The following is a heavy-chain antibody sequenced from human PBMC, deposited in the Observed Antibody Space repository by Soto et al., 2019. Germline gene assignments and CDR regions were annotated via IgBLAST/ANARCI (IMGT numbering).Heavy chain of an antibody. V-gene: IGHV4-39*01. Sequence: QLQLQESGPGLVKPSETLSLTCTVSGGSISSSSYYWGWIRQPPGKGLEWIGSIYYSGSTYYNPYLKGRVTLSVDTSKNQFSLKLSSVTAADTAVYYCASVRRGGYDSLRYYYGMDVWGQGTTVTVSS. CDR1: GGSISSSSYY. D-gene: IGHD5-12*01. CDR2: IYYSGST. J-gene: IGHJ6*02. CDR3: ASVRRGGYDSLRYYYGMDV.